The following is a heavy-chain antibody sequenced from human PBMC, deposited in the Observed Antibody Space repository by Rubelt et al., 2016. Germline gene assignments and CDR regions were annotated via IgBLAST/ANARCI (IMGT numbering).Heavy chain of an antibody. J-gene: IGHJ4*02. D-gene: IGHD3-3*01. CDR2: IVVGSGNT. CDR3: ASEENWSGYFAFDY. Sequence: QMQLVQSGPEVKKPGTSVKVSCKASGFTFTSSAVQWVRQARGQRLEWIGWIVVGSGNTNYAQKIQERVTITRDMATSTAYMGLSSLRSEDTAVYYWASEENWSGYFAFDYWGQGTLVAVSS. CDR1: GFTFTSSA. V-gene: IGHV1-58*01.